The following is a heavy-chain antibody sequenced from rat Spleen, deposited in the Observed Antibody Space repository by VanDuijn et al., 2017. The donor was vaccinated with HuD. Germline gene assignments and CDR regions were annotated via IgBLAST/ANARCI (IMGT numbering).Heavy chain of an antibody. V-gene: IGHV5-22*01. D-gene: IGHD1-11*01. Sequence: EVQLVVSGGGLVQPGRSLKLSCAVSGFTFSDYYMAWVRQAPKKGLEWVASISYEGSGTYYGDSVKGRFTISRDNAKSTLYLQMNSLRSEDTATYYCARPSTETYCFDYWGQGVMVTVSS. J-gene: IGHJ2*01. CDR3: ARPSTETYCFDY. CDR1: GFTFSDYY. CDR2: ISYEGSGT.